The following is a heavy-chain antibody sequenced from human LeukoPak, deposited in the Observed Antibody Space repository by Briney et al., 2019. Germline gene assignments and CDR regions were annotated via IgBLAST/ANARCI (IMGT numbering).Heavy chain of an antibody. V-gene: IGHV1-69*06. D-gene: IGHD3-10*01. J-gene: IGHJ4*02. CDR1: GGTFSSYA. CDR2: IIPIFGTA. CDR3: ATSITMVRRYFDY. Sequence: GSSVKVSCKASGGTFSSYAISWVRQAPGQGLEWMGGIIPIFGTANCAQKFQGRVTITADKSTSTAYMELSSLRSEDTAVYYCATSITMVRRYFDYWGQGTLVTVSS.